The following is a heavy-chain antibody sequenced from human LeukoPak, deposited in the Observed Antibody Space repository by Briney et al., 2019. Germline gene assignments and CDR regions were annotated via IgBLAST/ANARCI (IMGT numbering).Heavy chain of an antibody. Sequence: ASVKVSCKASGYTLTGYYLHWVRQAPGQGLEWMGWVNPNSGGTNYAQKFQGRVTMTRDTSISTAYMELSRLRSDDTAVYYCARDCWYGELSSLFDYWGQGSLVTVSS. J-gene: IGHJ4*02. CDR1: GYTLTGYY. CDR3: ARDCWYGELSSLFDY. D-gene: IGHD3-10*01. CDR2: VNPNSGGT. V-gene: IGHV1-2*02.